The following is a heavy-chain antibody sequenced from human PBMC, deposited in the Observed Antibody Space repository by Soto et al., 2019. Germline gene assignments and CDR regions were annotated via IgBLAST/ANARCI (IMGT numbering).Heavy chain of an antibody. CDR1: GGSIIGYY. Sequence: YATLSLTCTVSGGSIIGYYWSWIRQLPWKGLEWIGYIYSSGSPNYNPSLKGRAAISVDTSENQTSLRLSSVTAADTAVYYCARVVIVPSARGHYNYFYLDVWGQATKVT. CDR2: IYSSGSP. J-gene: IGHJ3*01. CDR3: ARVVIVPSARGHYNYFYLDV. D-gene: IGHD2-2*01. V-gene: IGHV4-59*08.